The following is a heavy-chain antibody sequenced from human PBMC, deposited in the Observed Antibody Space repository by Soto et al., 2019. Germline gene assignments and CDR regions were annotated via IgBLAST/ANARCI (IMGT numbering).Heavy chain of an antibody. CDR2: VYYRGST. V-gene: IGHV4-39*02. D-gene: IGHD3-3*01. J-gene: IGHJ6*01. CDR3: ARRLVNYYCWSGYWCSKGRGYYSDAMDV. CDR1: GGYISSSSQY. Sequence: SEALSLPCPVSGGYISSSSQYWGRTRQRAGKGLEWIGRVYYRGSTYYNPSLTSRVTISVVTSTNHSSLKLSSVTAADTAVYYCARRLVNYYCWSGYWCSKGRGYYSDAMDVWGQGTTVTVSS.